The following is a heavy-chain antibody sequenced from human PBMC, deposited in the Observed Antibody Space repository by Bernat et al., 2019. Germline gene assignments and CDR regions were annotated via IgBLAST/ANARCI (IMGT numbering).Heavy chain of an antibody. D-gene: IGHD4-17*01. J-gene: IGHJ4*02. CDR3: ARGLSAYGDYAYFDY. CDR2: ISYDGSNK. V-gene: IGHV3-30-3*01. CDR1: GFTFSSYA. Sequence: QVQLVESGGGVVQPGRSLRLSCAASGFTFSSYAMHWVRQAPGKGLEWVAVISYDGSNKYYADSVKGRFTISRDNSKNTLYLQMNSLRAEDTAVYYCARGLSAYGDYAYFDYWGQGTLVTVSS.